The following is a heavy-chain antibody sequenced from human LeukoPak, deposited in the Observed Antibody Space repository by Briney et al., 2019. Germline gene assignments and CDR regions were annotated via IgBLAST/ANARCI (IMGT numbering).Heavy chain of an antibody. J-gene: IGHJ4*02. CDR3: ARRLLTIFGVVQFDY. Sequence: PSETLSLTCAVYGGSFSGYYWSWIRQPPGKGLEWIGEINHSGSTNYNPSLKSRVTISVDTSKNQFSLKLSSVTAADTAVYYCARRLLTIFGVVQFDYWGQGTLVTVSS. D-gene: IGHD3-3*01. CDR2: INHSGST. V-gene: IGHV4-34*01. CDR1: GGSFSGYY.